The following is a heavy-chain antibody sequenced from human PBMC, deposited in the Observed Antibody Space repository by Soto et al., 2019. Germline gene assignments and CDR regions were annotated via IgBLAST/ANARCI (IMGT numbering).Heavy chain of an antibody. Sequence: QVQLQQWGAGLLKPSETLSLTCAVYGGSFSGYYWSWIRLPPGKGLEWHGEINHSGSNNYNPSLKRRVTISVDASKNQFCLTLSSVTAADQAVYYCARVPPKRRSGCYCGGDFDIWGQGTMVTVSS. CDR3: ARVPPKRRSGCYCGGDFDI. D-gene: IGHD6-19*01. J-gene: IGHJ3*02. CDR2: INHSGSN. CDR1: GGSFSGYY. V-gene: IGHV4-34*01.